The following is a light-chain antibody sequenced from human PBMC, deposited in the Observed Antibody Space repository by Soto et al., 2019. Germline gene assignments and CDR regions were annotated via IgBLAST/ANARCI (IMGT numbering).Light chain of an antibody. CDR1: QDISKN. J-gene: IGKJ4*01. Sequence: DIQMTQSPSSLSASVGARVTITCRASQDISKNLAWYQQIPGKAPKLLIFAASTLQSGVPSRFSASGSGTYFILTVGGLQPEDAATYYCQQPKGFQLNFGGGTKVDIK. CDR2: AAS. V-gene: IGKV1-12*01. CDR3: QQPKGFQLN.